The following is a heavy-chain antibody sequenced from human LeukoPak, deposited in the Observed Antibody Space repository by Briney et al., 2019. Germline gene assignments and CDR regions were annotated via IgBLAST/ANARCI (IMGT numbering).Heavy chain of an antibody. J-gene: IGHJ4*02. Sequence: PSETLTLTCTVSGASFSSSTYYWGWIPQPPGKGLEWNGSVYYSGSTYYNPSLKSRVTMSVDTSKNQFSLKLSSVTAADTAVYYCARHAGGIAAAGTRPFDYWGQGTLVTVSS. CDR3: ARHAGGIAAAGTRPFDY. V-gene: IGHV4-39*01. D-gene: IGHD6-13*01. CDR1: GASFSSSTYY. CDR2: VYYSGST.